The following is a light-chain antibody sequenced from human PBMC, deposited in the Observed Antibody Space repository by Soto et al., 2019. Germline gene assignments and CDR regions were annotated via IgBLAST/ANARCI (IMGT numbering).Light chain of an antibody. Sequence: EIVLTQSPGTLSLSPGEGATLSCRASQSVSSSYLAWYQQKPGQAPRLLFYGASSRATGIPDRFSGSGSGTDFTLTISRLEPEDFAVYYCQQYGNSLWTFGQGTKVEIK. CDR3: QQYGNSLWT. V-gene: IGKV3-20*01. CDR2: GAS. CDR1: QSVSSSY. J-gene: IGKJ1*01.